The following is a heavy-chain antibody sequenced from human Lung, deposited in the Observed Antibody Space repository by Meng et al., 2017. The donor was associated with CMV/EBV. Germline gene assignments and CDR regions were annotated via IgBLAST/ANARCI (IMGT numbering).Heavy chain of an antibody. V-gene: IGHV1-8*01. CDR2: MNTNSGNT. CDR1: GYAFTRYD. CDR3: AREEILVEASAVGRAKYYYSGMDA. J-gene: IGHJ6*02. D-gene: IGHD2-15*01. Sequence: ASVXVSXKASGYAFTRYDINWVRQAAGQGLEWMGWMNTNSGNTGYAQNFQGRVTMTRNTATGTAYMELTSLKSEDTAVYYCAREEILVEASAVGRAKYYYSGMDAWGQGXTVTVSS.